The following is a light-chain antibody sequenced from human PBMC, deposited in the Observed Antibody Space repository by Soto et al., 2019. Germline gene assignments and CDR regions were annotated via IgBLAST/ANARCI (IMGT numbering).Light chain of an antibody. J-gene: IGKJ5*01. CDR1: QSVSSNY. CDR2: DSF. CDR3: QQNSTPPLT. Sequence: EIVLTQSPGTLSLSPGEGASLFCGASQSVSSNYLAWYQQKPGQAPRLLIYDSFKKATGIPDRFSGSGSGTDFTLTISRLEHEDFAVYYCQQNSTPPLTVGQGTRLEIK. V-gene: IGKV3-20*01.